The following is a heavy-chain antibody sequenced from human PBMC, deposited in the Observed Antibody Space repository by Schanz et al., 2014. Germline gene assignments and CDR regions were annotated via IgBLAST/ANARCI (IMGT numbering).Heavy chain of an antibody. D-gene: IGHD3-9*01. CDR1: EFSFSSFG. J-gene: IGHJ4*02. CDR2: ITYSGGST. CDR3: AKHVRSLTGNDY. V-gene: IGHV3-23*01. Sequence: EVQLLESGGGFVQPGGSLRLSCAASEFSFSSFGMNWVRQAPGKGLEWVSITYSGGSTYYADSVKGRFTISRDNSENTLYLQMNSLRAEDTAVYYCAKHVRSLTGNDYWGQGTLVTVSS.